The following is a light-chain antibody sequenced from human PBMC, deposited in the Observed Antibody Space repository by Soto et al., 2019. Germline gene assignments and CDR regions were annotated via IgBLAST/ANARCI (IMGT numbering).Light chain of an antibody. V-gene: IGLV2-14*01. CDR3: RSYTSSSTHV. CDR1: SSDVGGYNH. Sequence: QSALTQPASVSGSLRQSITISCTGTSSDVGGYNHVSWYQHYPGKAPKLVIYEVSHRPSGVSNRFSGSKSGNTASLTISGHQAEDEADYYCRSYTSSSTHVFGTGTKLTVL. CDR2: EVS. J-gene: IGLJ1*01.